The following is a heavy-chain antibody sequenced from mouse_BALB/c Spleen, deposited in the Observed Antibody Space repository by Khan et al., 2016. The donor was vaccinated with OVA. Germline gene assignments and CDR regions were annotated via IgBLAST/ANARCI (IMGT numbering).Heavy chain of an antibody. CDR2: INPTSGYT. CDR3: ARDRNDY. J-gene: IGHJ2*01. V-gene: IGHV1-7*01. Sequence: QVRLQQSGAEQAKPGASVKMSCKTSGYTFSSYWMHWVKQRPGQGLDWIGYINPTSGYTDYNEQFKDKATLSADNSSSTAYMQLTSLTSEDSAVYYWARDRNDYWGQGTTLTVSS. CDR1: GYTFSSYW.